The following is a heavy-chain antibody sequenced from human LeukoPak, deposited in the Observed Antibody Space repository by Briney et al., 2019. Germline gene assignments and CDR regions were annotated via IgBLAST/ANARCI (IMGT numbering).Heavy chain of an antibody. CDR3: ARIYSSSWFLNWFDP. J-gene: IGHJ5*02. Sequence: AETLSLTCTVSGYSISSGYFWGWIRQPPGKGLECIGTIYHSGSTYYNPSLKSRVTISVDTSKNQFSLKLNSVTAADTAVYYCARIYSSSWFLNWFDPWGQGTLVTVSS. CDR1: GYSISSGYF. CDR2: IYHSGST. D-gene: IGHD6-13*01. V-gene: IGHV4-38-2*02.